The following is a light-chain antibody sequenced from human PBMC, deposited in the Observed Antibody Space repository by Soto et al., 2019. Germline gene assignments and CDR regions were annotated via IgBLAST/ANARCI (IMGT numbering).Light chain of an antibody. CDR1: QTVRNNY. CDR2: DAS. Sequence: VWTQAPGTLSLSPGERATLSCRSSQTVRNNYLAWYQQKPDQAPRLLIYDASSRATGIPDRFSGGGSGTDFTLTISRLEPEDFAVYYCQQFSSYPLTFGGGTKVDIK. CDR3: QQFSSYPLT. J-gene: IGKJ4*01. V-gene: IGKV3-20*01.